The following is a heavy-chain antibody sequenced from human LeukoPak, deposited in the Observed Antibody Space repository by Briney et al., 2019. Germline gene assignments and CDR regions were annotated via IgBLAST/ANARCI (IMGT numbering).Heavy chain of an antibody. CDR2: INWNGGST. Sequence: GGSLRLSCAASGFTFDDYGMSWVRQAPGKGLEWVSGINWNGGSTGYADSVKGRFTISRDNAKKSLYLQMNNLRAEDTAVYYCASIDYYDSSGSYSDFWGQGTLVTVSS. D-gene: IGHD3-22*01. V-gene: IGHV3-20*04. J-gene: IGHJ4*02. CDR1: GFTFDDYG. CDR3: ASIDYYDSSGSYSDF.